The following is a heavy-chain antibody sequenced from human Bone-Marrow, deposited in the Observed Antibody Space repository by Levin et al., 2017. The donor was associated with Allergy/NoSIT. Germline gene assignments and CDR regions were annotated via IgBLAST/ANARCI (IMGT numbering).Heavy chain of an antibody. CDR3: ARGRILTDYYDSSGFYPPFGMDV. D-gene: IGHD3-22*01. V-gene: IGHV4-34*01. J-gene: IGHJ6*02. CDR1: GGSFSGHH. Sequence: SETLSLTCGVYGGSFSGHHWTWIRQPPGKGLEWIGGINHSGSTNYNPSLKSRVSISIDTSKNQISLKVTFVTATDTAVYYCARGRILTDYYDSSGFYPPFGMDVWGQGTTVTVSS. CDR2: INHSGST.